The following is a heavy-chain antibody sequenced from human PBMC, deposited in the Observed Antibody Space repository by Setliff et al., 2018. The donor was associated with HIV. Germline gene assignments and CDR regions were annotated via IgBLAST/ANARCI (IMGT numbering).Heavy chain of an antibody. CDR2: IYHSGST. CDR3: ATVSGYYWQYFDY. J-gene: IGHJ4*02. CDR1: GYSISSGYY. V-gene: IGHV4-38-2*01. Sequence: SETLSLTCAVSGYSISSGYYWGWIRQPPRKGLEWIGHIYHSGSTSYNPSLKGRATISVDTSKNQFSLKLSSVTAADTAVYYCATVSGYYWQYFDYWGPGTLVTVSS. D-gene: IGHD3-22*01.